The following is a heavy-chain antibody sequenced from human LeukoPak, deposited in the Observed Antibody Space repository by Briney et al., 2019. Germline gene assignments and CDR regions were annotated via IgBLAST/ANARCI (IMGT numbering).Heavy chain of an antibody. CDR2: ITASSTGT. V-gene: IGHV3-21*04. CDR1: GFRFSSYA. D-gene: IGHD3-22*01. Sequence: GGSLRLSCGASGFRFSSYAMNWVRQAPGKGLEWVSGITASSTGTYYADSVKGRFTISRDNAKNSLYLQMNSLRAEDTAVYYCARDWDESSGYFYPDAFDIWGQGTMVTVSS. J-gene: IGHJ3*02. CDR3: ARDWDESSGYFYPDAFDI.